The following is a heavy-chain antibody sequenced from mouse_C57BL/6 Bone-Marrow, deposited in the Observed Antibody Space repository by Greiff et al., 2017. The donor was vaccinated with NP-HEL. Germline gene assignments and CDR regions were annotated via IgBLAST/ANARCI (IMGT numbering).Heavy chain of an antibody. V-gene: IGHV14-4*01. CDR3: TTGDAMDY. CDR1: GFNIKDDY. J-gene: IGHJ4*01. Sequence: EVQLQQSGAELVRPGASVKLSCTASGFNIKDDYMHWVKQRPEQGPEWIGWIDPENGDTEYASKFQGKATITADTSSNTAYLQLSSLTSEDTAVYYCTTGDAMDYWGQGTSVTVSS. CDR2: IDPENGDT.